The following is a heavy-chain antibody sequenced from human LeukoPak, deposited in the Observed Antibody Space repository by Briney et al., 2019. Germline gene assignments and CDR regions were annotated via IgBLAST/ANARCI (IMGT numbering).Heavy chain of an antibody. J-gene: IGHJ4*02. CDR2: INHSGST. D-gene: IGHD6-13*01. CDR3: ARNLIPEQLVLSF. Sequence: PSETLSLTCAVYGGSFSGYYWSWIRQPPGKGLEWIGEINHSGSTNYNPSLKSRVTMSVDTSKNQFSLNLRSVTPEDTAVYYCARNLIPEQLVLSFWGRGTLVTVSS. CDR1: GGSFSGYY. V-gene: IGHV4-34*01.